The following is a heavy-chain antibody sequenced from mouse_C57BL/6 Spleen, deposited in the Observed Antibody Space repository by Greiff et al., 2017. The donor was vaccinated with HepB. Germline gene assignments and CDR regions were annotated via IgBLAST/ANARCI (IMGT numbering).Heavy chain of an antibody. CDR3: ASETTVAPWYFDV. J-gene: IGHJ1*03. CDR2: IYPGDGDT. CDR1: GYAFSSYW. D-gene: IGHD1-1*01. V-gene: IGHV1-80*01. Sequence: VKLVESGAELVKPGASVKISCKASGYAFSSYWMNWVKQRPGKGLEWIGQIYPGDGDTNYNGKFKGKATLTADKSSSTAYMQLSSLTSEDSAVYFCASETTVAPWYFDVWGTGTTVTVSS.